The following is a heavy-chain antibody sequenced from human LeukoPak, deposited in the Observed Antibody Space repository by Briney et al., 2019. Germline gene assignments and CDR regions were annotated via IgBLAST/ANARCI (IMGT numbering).Heavy chain of an antibody. V-gene: IGHV3-23*01. CDR2: INHNAQYT. CDR3: SKKGQNEDYGKPG. Sequence: PGGSLRLSCAASGFSFSTFVMTWVRQAPGKGLESVATINHNAQYTYYADSVKGRFTISRDNSKDTLYLQMNSLRAEDTAVYYCSKKGQNEDYGKPGWGQGTLVTVSS. D-gene: IGHD4-17*01. J-gene: IGHJ4*02. CDR1: GFSFSTFV.